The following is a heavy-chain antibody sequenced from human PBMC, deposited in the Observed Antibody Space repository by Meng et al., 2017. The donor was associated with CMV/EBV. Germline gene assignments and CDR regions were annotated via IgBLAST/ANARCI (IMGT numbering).Heavy chain of an antibody. D-gene: IGHD1-26*01. J-gene: IGHJ4*02. V-gene: IGHV4-34*01. CDR1: GGSFSGYY. CDR3: ARGVGATGKADY. CDR2: INHSGST. Sequence: QVQLQQWGAGLLKPSWPLPLAWAVYGGSFSGYYWSWIRQPPGKGLEWIGEINHSGSTNYNPSLKSRVTISVDTSKNQFSLKLSSVTAADTAVYYCARGVGATGKADYWGQGTLVTLL.